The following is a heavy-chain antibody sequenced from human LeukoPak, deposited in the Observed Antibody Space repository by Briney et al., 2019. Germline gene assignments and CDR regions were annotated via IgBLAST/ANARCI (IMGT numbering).Heavy chain of an antibody. D-gene: IGHD1-26*01. CDR3: AKGGGYYGGRDSYAFEI. CDR2: ISYDGGNE. J-gene: IGHJ3*02. V-gene: IGHV3-30*18. CDR1: GFTFSSYG. Sequence: GGSLRLSCVASGFTFSSYGMHWGRQAPGKGLEWVALISYDGGNEDYADSVKGRFTISRDNSKNTLYLQMNSLRSEDTAVYYCAKGGGYYGGRDSYAFEIWGQGTMVTVSS.